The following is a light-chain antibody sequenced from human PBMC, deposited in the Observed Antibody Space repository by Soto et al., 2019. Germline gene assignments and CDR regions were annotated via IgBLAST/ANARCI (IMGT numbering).Light chain of an antibody. CDR1: QSISSY. Sequence: DIQMTQSQSSLSASVGERVTITCRASQSISSYVTWYQQKPGKAPKLLIYAASSLQSGVPSRFSVSISRTKFTIFISILQPEDFATYYCQQSDITPLFTVGPGTKVDIK. J-gene: IGKJ3*01. CDR3: QQSDITPLFT. CDR2: AAS. V-gene: IGKV1-39*01.